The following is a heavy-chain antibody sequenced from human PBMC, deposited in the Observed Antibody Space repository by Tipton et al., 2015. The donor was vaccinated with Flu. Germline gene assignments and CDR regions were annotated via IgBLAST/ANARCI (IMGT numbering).Heavy chain of an antibody. CDR1: GFTVSTNY. J-gene: IGHJ4*02. CDR2: IFGGDFT. V-gene: IGHV3-53*01. Sequence: SLRLSCAASGFTVSTNYMAWARQAAGKGLEWVSVIFGGDFTYYADSVKGRFTISRDNSKNTLYLQMNSLRADDTAIYHCVQLDNSGWYSLDYWGQGTLVTVSS. D-gene: IGHD6-19*01. CDR3: VQLDNSGWYSLDY.